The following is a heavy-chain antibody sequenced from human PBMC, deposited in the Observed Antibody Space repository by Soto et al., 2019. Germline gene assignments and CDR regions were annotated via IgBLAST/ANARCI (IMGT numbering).Heavy chain of an antibody. CDR2: ISGSGGST. Sequence: GGSMRLSCAASGFTVSSYAMSWVRQAPGKGLEWVSAISGSGGSTYYADSVKGRFTISRDNSKNTLYLQMNSLRAEDTAVYYCVRMMNWFDPWGQGTLVTVSS. D-gene: IGHD2-15*01. CDR3: VRMMNWFDP. CDR1: GFTVSSYA. V-gene: IGHV3-23*01. J-gene: IGHJ5*02.